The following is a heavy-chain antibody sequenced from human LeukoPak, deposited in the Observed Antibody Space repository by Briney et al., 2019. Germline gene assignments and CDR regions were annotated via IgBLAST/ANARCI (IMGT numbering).Heavy chain of an antibody. V-gene: IGHV3-74*01. CDR3: TRRADATRWYDP. CDR2: INGDGSTT. Sequence: GGSLRLSCAASGFSFSTYWMHWVRQAPGEGLLWVSRINGDGSTTNYADSVKGRFTISRDNAKNTLYLQMNSLRAEDTAVYYCTRRADATRWYDPWGQGTLVTVSS. J-gene: IGHJ5*02. CDR1: GFSFSTYW. D-gene: IGHD2-15*01.